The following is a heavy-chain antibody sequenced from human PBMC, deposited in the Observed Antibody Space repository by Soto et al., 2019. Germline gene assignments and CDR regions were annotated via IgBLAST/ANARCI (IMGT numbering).Heavy chain of an antibody. D-gene: IGHD3-9*01. V-gene: IGHV4-30-4*01. CDR1: GGSISSGDYY. CDR2: IYYSGST. Sequence: SETLSLTCTVSGGSISSGDYYWSWIRQPPGKGLEWIGYIYYSGSTYYNPSLKSRVTISVDTSKNQFSLKLSSVTAADTAVYYCARGAPPRYFDWLLPATDYSMDVWGQGTTVTVSS. CDR3: ARGAPPRYFDWLLPATDYSMDV. J-gene: IGHJ6*02.